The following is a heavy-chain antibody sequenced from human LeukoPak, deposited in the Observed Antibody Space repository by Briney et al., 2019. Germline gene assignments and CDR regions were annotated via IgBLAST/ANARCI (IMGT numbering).Heavy chain of an antibody. V-gene: IGHV4-31*03. D-gene: IGHD2-2*01. Sequence: PSQTLSLTCTVSGGSISSGGYYWSWIRQHPGKGLGWIGYIYYSGSTYYNPSLKSRVSISVDTSKNQFSLKLSSVTAADTAVYYCARDNVVEYCSSTSCPEGWFDPWGQGTLVTVSS. CDR1: GGSISSGGYY. J-gene: IGHJ5*02. CDR3: ARDNVVEYCSSTSCPEGWFDP. CDR2: IYYSGST.